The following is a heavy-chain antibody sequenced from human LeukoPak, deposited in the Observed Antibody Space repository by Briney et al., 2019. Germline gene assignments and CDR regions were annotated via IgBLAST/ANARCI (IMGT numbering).Heavy chain of an antibody. CDR1: GGSISSSSYY. CDR3: AREGYASNWYAD. CDR2: FYYSGST. V-gene: IGHV4-39*07. Sequence: KPSETLSLTCTVSGGSISSSSYYWGWIRQPPGKGLEWIGSFYYSGSTYYSPSLKGRVTISVATSKNQFSLNLRSVTAADTAVYYCAREGYASNWYADWGQGTLVTVSS. D-gene: IGHD2-2*01. J-gene: IGHJ5*02.